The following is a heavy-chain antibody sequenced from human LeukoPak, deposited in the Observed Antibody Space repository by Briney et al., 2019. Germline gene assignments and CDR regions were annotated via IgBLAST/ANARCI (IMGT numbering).Heavy chain of an antibody. CDR3: ARGHSAVNYYDSSGYIDY. V-gene: IGHV3-53*01. Sequence: GGSLRLSCAASGFTVTNKYMGWVRQAPGEGLEWVSVIYGGGSTYYTDSVKGRFTISRDNSENTLYLQMNSLRAEDTAVYYCARGHSAVNYYDSSGYIDYWGQGTLVTVSS. CDR2: IYGGGST. CDR1: GFTVTNKY. J-gene: IGHJ4*02. D-gene: IGHD3-22*01.